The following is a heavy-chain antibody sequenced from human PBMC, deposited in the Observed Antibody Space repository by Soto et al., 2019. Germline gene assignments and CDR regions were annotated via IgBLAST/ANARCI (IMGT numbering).Heavy chain of an antibody. J-gene: IGHJ5*02. CDR1: GYTFTSYG. V-gene: IGHV1-18*01. CDR2: ISAYNGNT. CDR3: ARDRVTIFGVVIILTGGWFDP. Sequence: ASVKVSCKASGYTFTSYGISWVRQAPGQGLEWMGWISAYNGNTNYAQKLQGRVTMTTDTSTSTAYMELRSLRSDDTAVYYCARDRVTIFGVVIILTGGWFDPWGQGTLVTVSS. D-gene: IGHD3-3*01.